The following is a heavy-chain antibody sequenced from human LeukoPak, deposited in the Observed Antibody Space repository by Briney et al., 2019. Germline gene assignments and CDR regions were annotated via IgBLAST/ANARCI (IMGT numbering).Heavy chain of an antibody. Sequence: GGSLRLSCAASGFTFSSYGMHWVRQAPGKGLERVAVIWYDGSTKYYADSVKGRFTISRDNSKNTLYLQMNSLRAEDTAVYYCASSYGDYAFDGMDVWGKGTTVTVSS. CDR2: IWYDGSTK. J-gene: IGHJ6*04. D-gene: IGHD4-17*01. V-gene: IGHV3-33*01. CDR1: GFTFSSYG. CDR3: ASSYGDYAFDGMDV.